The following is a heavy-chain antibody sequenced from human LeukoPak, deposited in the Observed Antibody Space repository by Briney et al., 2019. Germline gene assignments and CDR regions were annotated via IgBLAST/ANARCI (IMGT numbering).Heavy chain of an antibody. J-gene: IGHJ4*02. D-gene: IGHD5-18*01. Sequence: GGSLRLSCAASGFIFSSYAMSWVRQAPGKGLEWVAVISGIGGNDGSTYYADSMKGRFTISRDNSKNTVYLQVTGLRAEDTAVYYCARGLYSYGSSPFDYWGQGTLVTVSS. CDR1: GFIFSSYA. CDR2: ISGIGGNDGST. CDR3: ARGLYSYGSSPFDY. V-gene: IGHV3-23*01.